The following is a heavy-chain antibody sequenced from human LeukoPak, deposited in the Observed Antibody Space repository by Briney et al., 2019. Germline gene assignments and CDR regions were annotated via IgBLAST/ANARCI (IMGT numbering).Heavy chain of an antibody. J-gene: IGHJ4*02. CDR3: ARPSGWLPGDDFDY. D-gene: IGHD6-19*01. V-gene: IGHV3-48*03. Sequence: GSLRLSCAASGFTFSSYEMNWVRQAPGKGLEWASYISSSGSTIYYADSVKGRFTISRDNAKNSLYLQMNSLRAEDTAVYYCARPSGWLPGDDFDYWGQGTLVTVSS. CDR1: GFTFSSYE. CDR2: ISSSGSTI.